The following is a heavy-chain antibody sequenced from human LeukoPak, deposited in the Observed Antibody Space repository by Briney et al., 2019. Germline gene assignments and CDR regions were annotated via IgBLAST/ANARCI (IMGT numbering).Heavy chain of an antibody. V-gene: IGHV3-23*01. J-gene: IGHJ3*02. Sequence: GGSLRLSCEASGFTFSSYGMSWVRQAPGKGLEWVSGIRGSGSNTDYVGSVKGWFTISRDNSKNTLYLQMNSLRAEDTAVYYCAKALRELWGDAFDMWGQGTMVTVSS. CDR3: AKALRELWGDAFDM. CDR2: IRGSGSNT. D-gene: IGHD5-12*01. CDR1: GFTFSSYG.